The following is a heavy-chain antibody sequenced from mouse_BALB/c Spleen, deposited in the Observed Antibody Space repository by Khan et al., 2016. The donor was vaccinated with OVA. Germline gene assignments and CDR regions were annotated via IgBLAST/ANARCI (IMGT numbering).Heavy chain of an antibody. V-gene: IGHV1-85*01. J-gene: IGHJ3*01. Sequence: QVQLKQSGAELVKPEASVKLSCRASGSTFTSYDINWVRQRPEQGLEWIGWIFPGDDSTKYNENFKGKATLTTDKSSSTAYMQLSRLTSEDSAVYFCARGGYGGFAYWGQGTLVTVSA. CDR3: ARGGYGGFAY. CDR2: IFPGDDST. D-gene: IGHD2-14*01. CDR1: GSTFTSYD.